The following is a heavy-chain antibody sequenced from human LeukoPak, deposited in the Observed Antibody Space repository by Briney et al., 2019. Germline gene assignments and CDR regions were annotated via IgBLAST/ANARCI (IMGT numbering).Heavy chain of an antibody. CDR1: GYTFTGYH. CDR3: ARGEYSNYPKFVY. D-gene: IGHD4-11*01. CDR2: INPNSGGT. V-gene: IGHV1-2*06. J-gene: IGHJ4*02. Sequence: ASVKVSCKASGYTFTGYHMHWVRQAPGQGLEWMGRINPNSGGTNYAQKFQGRVTMTRDTSISAAYMELSRLRSDDTAVYYCARGEYSNYPKFVYWGQGTLVTVSS.